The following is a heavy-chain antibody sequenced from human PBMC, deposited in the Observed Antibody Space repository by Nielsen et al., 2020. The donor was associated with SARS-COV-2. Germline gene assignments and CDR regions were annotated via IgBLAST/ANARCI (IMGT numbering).Heavy chain of an antibody. D-gene: IGHD2-15*01. CDR3: ARSRGTGKWGYCSGGSCYPFDY. V-gene: IGHV4-31*03. CDR2: IYYSGST. J-gene: IGHJ4*02. CDR1: GGSISSGGYY. Sequence: SETLSLTCTVSGGSISSGGYYWSWIRQHPGKGLEWIGYIYYSGSTYYNPSLKSRVTISVDTSKNQFSLKLSSVTAADTAVYYCARSRGTGKWGYCSGGSCYPFDYWGQGTLVTVPS.